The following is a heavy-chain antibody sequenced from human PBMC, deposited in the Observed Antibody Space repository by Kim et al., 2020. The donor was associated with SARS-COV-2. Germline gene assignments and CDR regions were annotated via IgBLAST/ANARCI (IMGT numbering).Heavy chain of an antibody. CDR2: GTT. CDR3: TAEVIPADV. D-gene: IGHD2-21*01. Sequence: GTTDYAAPVTGRFTISRDDSKSTLYLQMNSLKTEDTAVYYCTAEVIPADVWGQGTTVTVSS. J-gene: IGHJ6*02. V-gene: IGHV3-15*01.